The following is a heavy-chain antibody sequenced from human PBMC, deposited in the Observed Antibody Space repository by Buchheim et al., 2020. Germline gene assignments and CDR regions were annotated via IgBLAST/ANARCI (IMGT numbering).Heavy chain of an antibody. J-gene: IGHJ6*02. Sequence: QVQLQESGPGLVKPSQTLSLACTVSGGSISSGDYYWSWIRQPPGKGLEWIGYIYYSGSTYYKPCLNSRVTISVDTSKNQFSLKLSSVTAADTAVYYCARESGSSSSWGWNGPYYYYYGMDVWGQGTT. CDR1: GGSISSGDYY. CDR3: ARESGSSSSWGWNGPYYYYYGMDV. D-gene: IGHD6-6*01. V-gene: IGHV4-30-4*01. CDR2: IYYSGST.